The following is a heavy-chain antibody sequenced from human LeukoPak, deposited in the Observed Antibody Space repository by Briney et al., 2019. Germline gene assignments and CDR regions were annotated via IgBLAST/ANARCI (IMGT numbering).Heavy chain of an antibody. CDR2: IYPYSGDT. CDR3: ARDLDNYSGSGSYYNGDPLFQH. J-gene: IGHJ1*01. V-gene: IGHV1-2*02. Sequence: ASVTVSCKASGYTFTGYYIHWVRQAPGQGLEWMGWIYPYSGDTNYAQNFQGRVTMTRDTSITTGYMELSRLRSDDTAVYYCARDLDNYSGSGSYYNGDPLFQHWGQGTLVTVSS. D-gene: IGHD3-10*01. CDR1: GYTFTGYY.